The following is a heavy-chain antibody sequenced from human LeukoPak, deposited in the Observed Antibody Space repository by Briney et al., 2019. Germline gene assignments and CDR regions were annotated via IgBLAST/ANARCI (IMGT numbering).Heavy chain of an antibody. CDR2: IYHSGST. J-gene: IGHJ4*02. D-gene: IGHD3-3*01. Sequence: PSETLSLICAVSGGSISSDNWWSWVRQPPGKGLEWIGEIYHSGSTNYNPSLKSRVTISVDKSKNQFSLKLSSVTAADTAVYYCARDLGAVMSGYYYWGQGTLVTVSS. CDR3: ARDLGAVMSGYYY. CDR1: GGSISSDNW. V-gene: IGHV4-4*02.